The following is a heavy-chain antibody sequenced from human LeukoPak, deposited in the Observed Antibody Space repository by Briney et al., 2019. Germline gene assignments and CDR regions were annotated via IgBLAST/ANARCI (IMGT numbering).Heavy chain of an antibody. D-gene: IGHD3-22*01. V-gene: IGHV4-34*01. CDR1: GGSFSGYY. CDR3: ARRSYYYDSSGYSGRGTIDY. CDR2: INHSGST. Sequence: SPSETLSLTCAVYGGSFSGYYWSWIRQPPGKGLEWIGEINHSGSTNYNPSLKSRVTISVDASKNQFSLKLSSVTAADTAVYYCARRSYYYDSSGYSGRGTIDYWGQGTLVTVSS. J-gene: IGHJ4*02.